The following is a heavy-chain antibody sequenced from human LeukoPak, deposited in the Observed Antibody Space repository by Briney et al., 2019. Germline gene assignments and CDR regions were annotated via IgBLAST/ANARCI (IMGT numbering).Heavy chain of an antibody. CDR2: FYYRGST. CDR3: ARHPSGRQWLGGGSWFDP. D-gene: IGHD6-19*01. Sequence: PSETLSLTCTVSGGSISSISYYWGWIRQPPGKGLEWIGSFYYRGSTYYNPSLKSRVTISVDTSKNQFSLNLSSVTAADTAVYYGARHPSGRQWLGGGSWFDPWGQGTLVIVSS. CDR1: GGSISSISYY. J-gene: IGHJ5*02. V-gene: IGHV4-39*01.